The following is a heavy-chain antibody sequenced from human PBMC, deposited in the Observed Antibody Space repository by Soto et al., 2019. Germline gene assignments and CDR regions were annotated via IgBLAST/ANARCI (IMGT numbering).Heavy chain of an antibody. J-gene: IGHJ4*02. V-gene: IGHV4-34*01. Sequence: SETLSLTCAVYGGSFRCYYLTWIRQPPGTGLEWIGEINHSGSTNYNPSLKSRVTISVDTSKNQFSLKLTSVTAADTAVYYCARDKITGLFDYWGQGTLVTVSS. CDR2: INHSGST. CDR1: GGSFRCYY. D-gene: IGHD2-8*02. CDR3: ARDKITGLFDY.